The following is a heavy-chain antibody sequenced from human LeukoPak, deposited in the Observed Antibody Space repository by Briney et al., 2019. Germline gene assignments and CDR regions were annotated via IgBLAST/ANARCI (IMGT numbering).Heavy chain of an antibody. CDR1: GFTFSNYG. CDR3: ARDITIFGVAYDY. D-gene: IGHD3-3*01. V-gene: IGHV3-33*01. Sequence: PRRSLRLSCAASGFTFSNYGMHWVRQAPGKGLEWVAVIWYDGSNKYYADSVKGRFTISRDNSKNTLYLQMNSLRAENTAVYYCARDITIFGVAYDYWGQGTLVTVSS. CDR2: IWYDGSNK. J-gene: IGHJ4*02.